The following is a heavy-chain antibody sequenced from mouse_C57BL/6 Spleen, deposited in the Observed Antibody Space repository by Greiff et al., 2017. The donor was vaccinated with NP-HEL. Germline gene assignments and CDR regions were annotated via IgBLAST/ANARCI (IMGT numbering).Heavy chain of an antibody. D-gene: IGHD3-2*02. V-gene: IGHV2-5*01. CDR3: AKERDSSGYPWFAY. Sequence: VQLQQSGPGLVQPSPSLSLPCTVSGFSLTSYGVHWVRQSPGKGLEWLGVIWRGGSTDYNAAFMSRLSITKDNSKSQVFFKMNSLQADDTAIYDCAKERDSSGYPWFAYWGQGTLVTVSA. CDR2: IWRGGST. CDR1: GFSLTSYG. J-gene: IGHJ3*01.